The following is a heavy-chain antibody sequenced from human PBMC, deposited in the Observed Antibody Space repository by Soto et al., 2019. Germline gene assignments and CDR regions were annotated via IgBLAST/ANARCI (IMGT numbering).Heavy chain of an antibody. V-gene: IGHV1-69*02. J-gene: IGHJ4*02. CDR1: GGTFSIYT. CDR3: ARAFPPSGYDVDY. CDR2: IIPILGIA. Sequence: SVKVSCKASGGTFSIYTISWVRQAPGQGLEWMGRIIPILGIANYAQKFQGRVTITADKSTSTAYMELSSLRSEDTAVYYCARAFPPSGYDVDYWGQGTLVTVSS. D-gene: IGHD5-12*01.